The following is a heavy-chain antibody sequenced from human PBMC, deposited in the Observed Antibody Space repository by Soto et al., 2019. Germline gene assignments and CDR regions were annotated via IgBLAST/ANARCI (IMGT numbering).Heavy chain of an antibody. CDR2: IFFSGNT. J-gene: IGHJ4*02. D-gene: IGHD4-17*01. Sequence: SETLSLTCTVSGGSILNGVHYWTWIRQHPGKGLEWIGRIFFSGNTHYNPALKSRLTFSLDTAKNQFSLKLTSVTAADTAIYYCARDNYGGMLDLWGQGTLLTV. CDR1: GGSILNGVHY. CDR3: ARDNYGGMLDL. V-gene: IGHV4-31*03.